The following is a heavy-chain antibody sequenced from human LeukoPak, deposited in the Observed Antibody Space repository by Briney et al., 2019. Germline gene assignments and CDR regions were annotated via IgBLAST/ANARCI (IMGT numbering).Heavy chain of an antibody. D-gene: IGHD1-14*01. CDR1: GGSISSGSYY. J-gene: IGHJ3*02. CDR2: IYTSGST. Sequence: SQTLSLTCTVSGGSISSGSYYWSWIRQPAGKGLEWIGRIYTSGSTNYNPSLKSRVTISVDTSKNQSSLKLSSVTAADTAVYYCAREASRNDAFDIWGQGTMVTVSS. V-gene: IGHV4-61*02. CDR3: AREASRNDAFDI.